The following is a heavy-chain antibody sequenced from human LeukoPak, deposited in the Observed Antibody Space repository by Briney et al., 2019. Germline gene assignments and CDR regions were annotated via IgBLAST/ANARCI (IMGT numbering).Heavy chain of an antibody. J-gene: IGHJ4*02. CDR2: ISGGGGST. CDR3: AKGGKWDVTPFDY. V-gene: IGHV3-23*01. D-gene: IGHD1-26*01. Sequence: TGGSLRLSCAVSGFTFASYSMNWVRQAPGKGLEWVSTISGGGGSTYYADSVKGRFTISRDNPKNTLYLQVNSLRAEDTAVYYCAKGGKWDVTPFDYWGQGTLVTVSS. CDR1: GFTFASYS.